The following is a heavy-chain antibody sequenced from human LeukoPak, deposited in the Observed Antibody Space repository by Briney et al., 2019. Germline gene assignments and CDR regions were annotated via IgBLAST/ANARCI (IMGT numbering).Heavy chain of an antibody. Sequence: ASVKVSCKASGYTFTGYYMHWVRQAPGQGLEWMGWISAYNGNTNYAQKLQGRVTMTTDTSTSTAYMELRSLRAEDTAVYYCARDGERGELSLYMDYWGQGTLVTVSS. CDR1: GYTFTGYY. V-gene: IGHV1-18*04. CDR3: ARDGERGELSLYMDY. J-gene: IGHJ4*02. CDR2: ISAYNGNT. D-gene: IGHD3-16*02.